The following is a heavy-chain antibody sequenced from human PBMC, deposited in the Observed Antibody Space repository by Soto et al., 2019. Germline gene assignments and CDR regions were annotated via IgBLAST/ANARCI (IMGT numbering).Heavy chain of an antibody. CDR3: ARAMAGGHRMFYY. CDR2: ISYSGST. V-gene: IGHV4-59*11. D-gene: IGHD6-19*01. Sequence: PSETLSLTCSVSGGSISSHYWNWIRQLPGQGLEWIGYISYSGSTKYNASLQSRVSMSVDTTKNQISLNLASVTAADPAAYFCARAMAGGHRMFYYWGQGTGGTASS. CDR1: GGSISSHY. J-gene: IGHJ4*02.